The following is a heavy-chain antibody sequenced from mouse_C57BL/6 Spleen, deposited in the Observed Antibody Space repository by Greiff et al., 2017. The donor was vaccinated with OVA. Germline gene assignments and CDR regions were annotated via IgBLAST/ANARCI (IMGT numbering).Heavy chain of an antibody. V-gene: IGHV5-17*01. CDR3: ARGDHYYGSYFDY. CDR2: ISSGSSTI. Sequence: DVMLVESGGGLVKPGGSLKLSCAASGFTFSDYGMHWVCQAPEKGLEWVAYISSGSSTIYYADTVKGRFTISRDNAKNTLFLQMTSLRSEDTAMYYCARGDHYYGSYFDYWGQGTTLTVSS. J-gene: IGHJ2*01. D-gene: IGHD1-1*01. CDR1: GFTFSDYG.